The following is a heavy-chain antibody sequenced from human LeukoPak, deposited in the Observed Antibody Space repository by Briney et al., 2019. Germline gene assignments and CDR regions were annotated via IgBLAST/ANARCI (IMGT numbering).Heavy chain of an antibody. CDR3: ARATYDILTGYYNLARFDP. V-gene: IGHV4-30-2*01. CDR1: VGSISRGGYS. J-gene: IGHJ5*02. CDR2: IYHSGST. D-gene: IGHD3-9*01. Sequence: PSQTLSLTCAVSVGSISRGGYSWSWIRQPPGKGLEWIGYIYHSGSTYYNPSLKSRVTISVDRSKNQFSLKLSSVTAADTAVYYCARATYDILTGYYNLARFDPWGQGTLVTVSS.